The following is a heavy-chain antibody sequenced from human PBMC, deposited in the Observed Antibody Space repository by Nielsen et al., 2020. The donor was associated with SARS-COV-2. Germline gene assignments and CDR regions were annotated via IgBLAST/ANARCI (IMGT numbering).Heavy chain of an antibody. CDR3: AAERLELGVGDAFDI. J-gene: IGHJ3*02. Sequence: SVKVSCKASGFTFTSSAVQWVRQARGQRLEWIGWIVVGSGNTNYAQKFQERVTITRDMSTSTAYMELSSLRSEDTAVYYCAAERLELGVGDAFDIWGQGTVVTVSS. V-gene: IGHV1-58*01. CDR2: IVVGSGNT. CDR1: GFTFTSSA. D-gene: IGHD1-7*01.